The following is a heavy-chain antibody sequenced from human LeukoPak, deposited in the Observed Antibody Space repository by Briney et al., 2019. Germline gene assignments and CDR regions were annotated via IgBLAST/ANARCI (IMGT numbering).Heavy chain of an antibody. V-gene: IGHV1-46*01. CDR1: GSTFTSYY. CDR3: ARDTQLRNWFDP. CDR2: INPSGGST. D-gene: IGHD4-17*01. J-gene: IGHJ5*02. Sequence: GSVKVSCKASGSTFTSYYMHWVRQAPGQGLEWMGIINPSGGSTSYAQKFQGRVTMTRDTSTSTVFMELRSLRSEDTAMYYCARDTQLRNWFDPWGQGTPVTVSS.